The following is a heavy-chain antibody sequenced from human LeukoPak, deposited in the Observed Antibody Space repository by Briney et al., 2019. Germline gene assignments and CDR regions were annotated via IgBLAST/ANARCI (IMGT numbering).Heavy chain of an antibody. D-gene: IGHD2-8*02. CDR2: TRNKANSYAS. CDR1: GFIFSDHY. V-gene: IGHV3-72*01. J-gene: IGHJ3*02. Sequence: PGGSLRLSCAASGFIFSDHYMEWVRQAPGKGLEWVGRTRNKANSYASEYAASVKGRFTISRDDSKNSVCLQMNSLKTEDTAVYYCTRIYCTGGSCHDAFDIWGQGTMVTVSS. CDR3: TRIYCTGGSCHDAFDI.